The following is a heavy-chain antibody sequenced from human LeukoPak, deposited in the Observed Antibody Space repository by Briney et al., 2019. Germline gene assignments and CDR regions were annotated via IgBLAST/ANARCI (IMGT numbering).Heavy chain of an antibody. D-gene: IGHD3-3*01. CDR1: GFTFSSYS. J-gene: IGHJ4*02. V-gene: IGHV3-21*01. CDR2: ISSSSSYI. Sequence: PGGSLRLSCAASGFTFSSYSMNWVRQAPGKGLEWVSSISSSSSYIYCADSVKGRFTISRDNAKNSLYLQMNSLGAEDTAVYYCARDERAPHYYGNSGYWGQGTLVTVSS. CDR3: ARDERAPHYYGNSGY.